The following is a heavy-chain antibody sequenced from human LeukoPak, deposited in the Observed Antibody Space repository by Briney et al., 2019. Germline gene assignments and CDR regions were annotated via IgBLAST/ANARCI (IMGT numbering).Heavy chain of an antibody. D-gene: IGHD6-13*01. CDR3: AKDSRPSLGIAAAGTVFDY. Sequence: SLRLSCAASGFTFDDYAMHWVRQAPGKGLEWVSGISWNSGSIGYADSVKGRFTISRDNAKNSLYLQMNSLRAEDTALYYCAKDSRPSLGIAAAGTVFDYWGQGTLVTVSS. CDR2: ISWNSGSI. CDR1: GFTFDDYA. J-gene: IGHJ4*02. V-gene: IGHV3-9*01.